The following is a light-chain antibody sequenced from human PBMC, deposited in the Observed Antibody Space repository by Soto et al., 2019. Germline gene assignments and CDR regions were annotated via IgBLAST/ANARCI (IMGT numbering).Light chain of an antibody. CDR3: QQGYSNPWT. Sequence: DIQMTQSPSSLSASVGDRVTITCRASQSVNTYLHWYQQKAGQAPKLLIYAASNLQSGVPSRFGGRGSGTDFTLTVDSLQPEDFATYYCQQGYSNPWTFGQGTKV. J-gene: IGKJ1*01. CDR2: AAS. V-gene: IGKV1-39*01. CDR1: QSVNTY.